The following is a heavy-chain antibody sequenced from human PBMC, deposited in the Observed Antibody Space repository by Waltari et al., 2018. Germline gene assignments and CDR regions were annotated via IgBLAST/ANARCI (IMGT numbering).Heavy chain of an antibody. CDR1: GTSVPTTNSF. D-gene: IGHD6-13*01. CDR3: ARGIWQQLAHFDS. CDR2: IYFTGST. V-gene: IGHV4-39*01. J-gene: IGHJ4*02. Sequence: QLHLQLSGPGLVKPSETLSLTCAVSGTSVPTTNSFWGWIRQPPGKGLEWIGRIYFTGSTDYNPSLKSRVTISIDTSTNQFSLNLRSVTAADTAVYYCARGIWQQLAHFDSWGQGTLVTVSS.